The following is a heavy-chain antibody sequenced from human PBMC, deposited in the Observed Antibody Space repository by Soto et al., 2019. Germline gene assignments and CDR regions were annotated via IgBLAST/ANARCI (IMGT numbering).Heavy chain of an antibody. CDR3: AKSDDYGGNAPHDY. CDR2: ISYDGSNK. CDR1: GFTFSSYG. J-gene: IGHJ4*02. D-gene: IGHD4-17*01. Sequence: PVGSLRLSCAASGFTFSSYGMHWVRQAPGKGLEWVAVISYDGSNKYYADSVKGRFTISRDNSKNTLYLQMNSLRAEDTAVYYCAKSDDYGGNAPHDYWGQGTLVTVSS. V-gene: IGHV3-30*18.